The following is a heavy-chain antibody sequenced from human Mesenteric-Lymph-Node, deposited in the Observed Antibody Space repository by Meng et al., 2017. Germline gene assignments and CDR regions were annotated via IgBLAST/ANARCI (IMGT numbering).Heavy chain of an antibody. CDR2: VYTSGST. V-gene: IGHV4-61*02. Sequence: SETLSLTCTVSGGSISSGGYHWNWIRQPAGKGLEWIGRVYTSGSTNYNPSLKSRVTISIDTSKNQFSLKLSSVTAADTALYYCATERPRDAFDIWGRGAMVTVSS. CDR1: GGSISSGGYH. J-gene: IGHJ3*02. CDR3: ATERPRDAFDI.